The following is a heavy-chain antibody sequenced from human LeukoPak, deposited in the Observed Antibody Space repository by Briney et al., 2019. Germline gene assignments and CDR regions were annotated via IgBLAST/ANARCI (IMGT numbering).Heavy chain of an antibody. D-gene: IGHD6-19*01. V-gene: IGHV5-51*01. CDR2: IYPGDSDT. J-gene: IGHJ4*02. CDR3: VSGRRSAGWSWRYFDY. Sequence: GESLKISCKGSGYSFTSYWIGWVRQMPGKGLEWMGIIYPGDSDTRYSPSFQGQVTISADKSISTAYLQWSSLKASDTAMYYCVSGRRSAGWSWRYFDYWGQGTLVTVSS. CDR1: GYSFTSYW.